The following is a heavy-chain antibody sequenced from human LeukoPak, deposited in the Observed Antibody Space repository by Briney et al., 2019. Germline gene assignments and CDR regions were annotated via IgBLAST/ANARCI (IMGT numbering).Heavy chain of an antibody. CDR1: GFTFSSYS. J-gene: IGHJ4*02. CDR3: AREVWAAGTGNY. CDR2: ISSSSSYI. V-gene: IGHV3-21*01. Sequence: GGSLRLSRAASGFTFSSYSMNWVRQAPGKGLEWVSSISSSSSYIYYADSVKGRFTISRDNAKNSLYLQMNSLRAEDTAVYYCAREVWAAGTGNYWGQGTLVTVSS. D-gene: IGHD6-13*01.